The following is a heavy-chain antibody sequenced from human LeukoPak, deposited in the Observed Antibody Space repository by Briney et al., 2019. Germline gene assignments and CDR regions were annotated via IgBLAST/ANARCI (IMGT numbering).Heavy chain of an antibody. CDR3: MTSGGY. CDR1: GLTFNTYW. Sequence: GSLRLSCAASGLTFNTYWMNWVRQPPGKGLECVANINPEGSDKYYVDSVKGRFTISRDNTNNLTYLQMRSLRAEDTAIYYCMTSGGYWGQGTLVTVSS. V-gene: IGHV3-7*01. J-gene: IGHJ4*02. CDR2: INPEGSDK. D-gene: IGHD5-12*01.